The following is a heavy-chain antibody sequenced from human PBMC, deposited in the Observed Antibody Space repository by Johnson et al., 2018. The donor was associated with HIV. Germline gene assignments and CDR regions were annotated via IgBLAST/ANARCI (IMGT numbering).Heavy chain of an antibody. Sequence: LVESGGGLVQPGRSLRLSCAASGFTFDDYAMHWVRQAPGKGLEWVSGISWNSGSIGYADSVKGRFTISRDNAKNSLYLQMNSLRAEDTALYYCARGMYYYDTSGYLIRPRAFDIWGQGTVVTVSS. CDR3: ARGMYYYDTSGYLIRPRAFDI. V-gene: IGHV3-9*01. D-gene: IGHD3-22*01. CDR1: GFTFDDYA. J-gene: IGHJ3*02. CDR2: ISWNSGSI.